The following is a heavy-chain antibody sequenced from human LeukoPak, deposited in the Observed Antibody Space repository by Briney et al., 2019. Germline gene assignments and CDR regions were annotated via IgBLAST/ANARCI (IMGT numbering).Heavy chain of an antibody. CDR2: ISSSSSYI. CDR1: GFTFSSYS. Sequence: PGGSLRLSCAASGFTFSSYSMNWVRQAPGKGLEWVSSISSSSSYIYYADPVKGRFTISRDNAKNSLYLQMNSLRAEDTAVYYCARDRGYYYGSGSHFDYWGQGTLVTVSS. V-gene: IGHV3-21*01. D-gene: IGHD3-10*01. J-gene: IGHJ4*02. CDR3: ARDRGYYYGSGSHFDY.